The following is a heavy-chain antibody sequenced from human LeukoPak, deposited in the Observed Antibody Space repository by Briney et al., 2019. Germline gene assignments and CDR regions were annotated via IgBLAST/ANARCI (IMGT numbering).Heavy chain of an antibody. J-gene: IGHJ5*02. CDR2: ITGSDGKT. V-gene: IGHV3-23*01. CDR1: GFIFRNHA. CDR3: AKGAIGLDL. D-gene: IGHD2-2*02. Sequence: GGSLRLSCAASGFIFRNHAMNWVRQAPGKGLEWVSSITGSDGKTYYADSVKGRFSISRDNSKNTLDLQMNSLRAEDTAIYYCAKGAIGLDLWGPGSLVTVSS.